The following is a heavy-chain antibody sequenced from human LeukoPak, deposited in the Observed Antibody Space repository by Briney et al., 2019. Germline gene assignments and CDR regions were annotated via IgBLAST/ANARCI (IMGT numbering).Heavy chain of an antibody. CDR1: GFTFSSYA. Sequence: GGSLRLSCAASGFTFSSYAMSWVRQAPGKGLEWVSAISGSGGSTYYADAVKGRFTISRDNSKNTLYLQMNNLRDEDTAVYYCAKDPPCSGGTCYGYFESWGQGTLVTVSS. V-gene: IGHV3-23*01. D-gene: IGHD2-15*01. CDR2: ISGSGGST. J-gene: IGHJ4*02. CDR3: AKDPPCSGGTCYGYFES.